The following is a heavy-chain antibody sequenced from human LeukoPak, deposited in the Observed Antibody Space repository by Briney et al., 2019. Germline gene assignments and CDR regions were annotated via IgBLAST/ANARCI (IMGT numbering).Heavy chain of an antibody. CDR2: IYHSGST. Sequence: SETLSLTCTVSGYSISSGYYWGWIRQPPGKGLEWIGSIYHSGSTYYNPSLKSRVTISVDTSKNQFSLKLSSVTAADTAVYYCARVDLNGMDVWGQGTTVTVSS. J-gene: IGHJ6*02. CDR1: GYSISSGYY. V-gene: IGHV4-38-2*02. CDR3: ARVDLNGMDV.